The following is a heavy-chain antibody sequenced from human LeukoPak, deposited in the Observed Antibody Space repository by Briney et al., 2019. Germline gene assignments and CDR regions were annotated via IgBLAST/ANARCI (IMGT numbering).Heavy chain of an antibody. V-gene: IGHV1-8*01. CDR1: GYTLTYYD. D-gene: IGHD1-26*01. Sequence: SVKVSCKASGYTLTYYDINWVRQATGQGLEWRGWMNPKSGDTGYAQKFQGRATMTRNTSISTVYMELSSLRSEDTAVYYCARVRGSYYHYGMDVWGQGTTVTVSS. CDR3: ARVRGSYYHYGMDV. CDR2: MNPKSGDT. J-gene: IGHJ6*02.